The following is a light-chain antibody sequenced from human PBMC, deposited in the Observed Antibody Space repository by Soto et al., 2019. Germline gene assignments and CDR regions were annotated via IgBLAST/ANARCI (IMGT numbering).Light chain of an antibody. Sequence: EIALTQSPGAMSFSPGETATLSCRASRSVSSNYLAWYQQRPGQAPRLLINRASNRATGIPDRFTSSGSGTEFTLTINRLDPADFAVYYCQHYGSSPRTFGQGTKVDIK. V-gene: IGKV3-20*01. CDR2: RAS. CDR1: RSVSSNY. J-gene: IGKJ1*01. CDR3: QHYGSSPRT.